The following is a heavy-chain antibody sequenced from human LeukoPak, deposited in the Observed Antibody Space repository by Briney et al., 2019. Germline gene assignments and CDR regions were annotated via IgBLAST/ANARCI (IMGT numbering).Heavy chain of an antibody. J-gene: IGHJ6*03. CDR1: GFNLASYM. D-gene: IGHD1-26*01. CDR2: ISSSSSTI. Sequence: GGSLRLSCAASGFNLASYMLNWVRQAPGKGLEWVSYISSSSSTIYYADSVKGRFTISRDNAKNPLYLQMNSLRAEDTAVYYCARVLGAPYYYYYMDVWGKGTTVTVSS. V-gene: IGHV3-48*01. CDR3: ARVLGAPYYYYYMDV.